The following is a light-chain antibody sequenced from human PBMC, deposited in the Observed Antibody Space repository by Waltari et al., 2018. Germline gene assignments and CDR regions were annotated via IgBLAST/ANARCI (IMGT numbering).Light chain of an antibody. CDR3: SAWDSSLSAYV. CDR2: EVS. V-gene: IGLV2-23*02. CDR1: SSDVGSYNL. Sequence: QSALTQPASVSGSPGQSITISCTGTSSDVGSYNLVSWYQQHPGKAPKLMIYEVSKRPSGVSNRFSGSKSGNTASLTITGLQPEDEADYYCSAWDSSLSAYVFGSGTTLTIL. J-gene: IGLJ1*01.